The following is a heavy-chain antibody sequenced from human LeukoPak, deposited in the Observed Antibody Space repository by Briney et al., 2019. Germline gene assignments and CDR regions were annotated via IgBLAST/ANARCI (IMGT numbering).Heavy chain of an antibody. CDR1: GFSFSTHW. Sequence: GGSLRLSCAASGFSFSTHWMSWVRQAPGKGLEWVANIKEDGSETYYVDSLRGRFTISRDNVKNSLYLQINSLRAEDTAVYYCGRDSFETDIDYWGQGTLVTVSS. CDR3: GRDSFETDIDY. CDR2: IKEDGSET. J-gene: IGHJ4*02. D-gene: IGHD1-14*01. V-gene: IGHV3-7*01.